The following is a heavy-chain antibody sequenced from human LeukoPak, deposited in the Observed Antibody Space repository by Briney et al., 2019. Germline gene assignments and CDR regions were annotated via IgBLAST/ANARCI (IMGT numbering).Heavy chain of an antibody. CDR3: ARALYYDFWSGYAPYYYYMDV. D-gene: IGHD3-3*01. CDR1: GYTFTSYY. V-gene: IGHV1-46*01. Sequence: ASVKVSCKASGYTFTSYYMHWVRQAPGQGLEWMGIINPSGGNTNYAQKLQGRVTMTTDTSTSTAYMELRSLTSDDTAIYYSARALYYDFWSGYAPYYYYMDVWGKGTTVTVSS. J-gene: IGHJ6*03. CDR2: INPSGGNT.